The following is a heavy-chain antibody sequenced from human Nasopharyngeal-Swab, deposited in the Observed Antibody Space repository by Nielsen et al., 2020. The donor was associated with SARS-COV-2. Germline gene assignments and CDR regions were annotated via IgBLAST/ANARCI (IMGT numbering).Heavy chain of an antibody. CDR3: ARYYYDSSILDY. V-gene: IGHV4-39*01. Sequence: SETLSLTCTVSGGSISSSSYYWGWIRQPPGKGLEWIGSIYYSGSTYYNPSLKSRVTISVDTSKNQFSLKLSSVTAADTAVYYCARYYYDSSILDYWGQGTLVTVSS. CDR1: GGSISSSSYY. J-gene: IGHJ4*02. D-gene: IGHD3-22*01. CDR2: IYYSGST.